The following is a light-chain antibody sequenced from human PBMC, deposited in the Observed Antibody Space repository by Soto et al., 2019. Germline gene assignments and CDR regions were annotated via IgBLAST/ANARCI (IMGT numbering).Light chain of an antibody. Sequence: QSALTQPASVSGSPGQSITISCTGTSSDIGHYDYVSWYQQHPGKAPKLMIYHVTYRPSGVSNRYSGSKSGNSASLTISGLQADDESDYYCCSLTTSHTYGFGSGTKVTVL. CDR2: HVT. V-gene: IGLV2-14*03. J-gene: IGLJ1*01. CDR3: CSLTTSHTYG. CDR1: SSDIGHYDY.